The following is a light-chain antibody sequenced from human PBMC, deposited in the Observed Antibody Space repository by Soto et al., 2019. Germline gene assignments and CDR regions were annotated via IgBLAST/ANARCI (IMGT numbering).Light chain of an antibody. CDR1: KLGDKY. Sequence: SYELTQPPSMSVSPGQTATIACSGDKLGDKYVCWYQQKSGESPILVIYQDTKRPSGIPGRFSGSNSGSTATLTIGGTQSIDEADYYCQAWDGGTVVFGGGTKLTVL. J-gene: IGLJ2*01. CDR2: QDT. V-gene: IGLV3-1*01. CDR3: QAWDGGTVV.